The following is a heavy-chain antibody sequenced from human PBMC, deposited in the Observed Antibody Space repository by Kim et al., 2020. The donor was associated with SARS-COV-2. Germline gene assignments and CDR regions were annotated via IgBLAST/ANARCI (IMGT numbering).Heavy chain of an antibody. CDR2: INPNSGGT. Sequence: ASVKVSCKASGYTFTGYYMHWVRQAPGQGLEWMGWINPNSGGTNYAQKFQGRVTMTRDTSISTAYMELSRLRSDDTAVYYCARIIAARVHDAFDIWGQGTMVTVSS. V-gene: IGHV1-2*02. D-gene: IGHD6-6*01. J-gene: IGHJ3*02. CDR3: ARIIAARVHDAFDI. CDR1: GYTFTGYY.